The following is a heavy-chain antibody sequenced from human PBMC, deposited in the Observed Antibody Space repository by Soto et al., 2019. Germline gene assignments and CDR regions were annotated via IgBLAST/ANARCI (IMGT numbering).Heavy chain of an antibody. CDR2: ISGSGGST. Sequence: LRLSCAASGFTFSSYAMSWVRQAPGKGLEWVSAISGSGGSTYYADSVKGRFTISRDNSKNTLYLQMNSLRAEDTAVYYCAKDAYRLGYCSSNRCYTVFNYYGMDVWGQGTTVTVSS. J-gene: IGHJ6*02. CDR1: GFTFSSYA. V-gene: IGHV3-23*01. D-gene: IGHD2-2*02. CDR3: AKDAYRLGYCSSNRCYTVFNYYGMDV.